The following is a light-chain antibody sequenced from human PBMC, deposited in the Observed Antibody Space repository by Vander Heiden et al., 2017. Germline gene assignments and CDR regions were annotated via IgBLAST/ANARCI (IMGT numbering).Light chain of an antibody. Sequence: QSVLTQPPSVSGAPGQRLTLSCTASSSNIRAGYHVPCYQQLQGKDPKLLIEGASNRPSGVPDRFSCSTSGTSASPAITGLQAEDEADDDCQSYDSSLSGRVFGGGTKLTVL. CDR3: QSYDSSLSGRV. J-gene: IGLJ3*02. V-gene: IGLV1-40*01. CDR2: GAS. CDR1: SSNIRAGYH.